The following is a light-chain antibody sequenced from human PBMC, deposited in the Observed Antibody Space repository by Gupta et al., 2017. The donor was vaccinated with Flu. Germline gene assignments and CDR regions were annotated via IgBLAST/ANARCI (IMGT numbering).Light chain of an antibody. CDR2: SNN. CDR1: SSNIGSNT. V-gene: IGLV1-44*01. J-gene: IGLJ3*02. Sequence: QSVLTQPPSASGTPGQRVTISCSGSSSNIGSNTINWYQQLPGTAPKLLIYSNNQRPSGVPDRFSGSKSGTSASLAISGLQPEDEADYYCAAWDDSLNGWVCGGGTKLTVL. CDR3: AAWDDSLNGWV.